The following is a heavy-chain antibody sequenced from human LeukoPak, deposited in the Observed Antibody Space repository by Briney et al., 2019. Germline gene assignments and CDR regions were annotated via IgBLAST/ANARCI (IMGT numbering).Heavy chain of an antibody. CDR3: AKSRDGYNNPFDY. D-gene: IGHD5-24*01. CDR1: GFTFSRYA. CDR2: ISASGGST. J-gene: IGHJ4*02. Sequence: GGSLRLSCAASGFTFSRYALSWVRQAPGKGLEWVSGISASGGSTYYADSVKGRFTISRDNSQNTLYLQMNSLRVEDTAVYYCAKSRDGYNNPFDYWGQGTLVTVSS. V-gene: IGHV3-23*01.